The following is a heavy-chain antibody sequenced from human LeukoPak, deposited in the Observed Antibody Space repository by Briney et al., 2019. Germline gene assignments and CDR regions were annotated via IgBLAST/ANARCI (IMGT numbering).Heavy chain of an antibody. J-gene: IGHJ4*02. CDR3: ARRSKGIAAAGTPFDY. D-gene: IGHD6-13*01. V-gene: IGHV4-59*08. CDR1: GGSISSYY. CDR2: IYYSGST. Sequence: TTSETLSLTCTVSGGSISSYYWSWIRQPPGKGLEWIGYIYYSGSTNYNPSLKSRVTISVDTSKNQFSLKLSSVTAADTAVYYCARRSKGIAAAGTPFDYWGQGTLVTVSS.